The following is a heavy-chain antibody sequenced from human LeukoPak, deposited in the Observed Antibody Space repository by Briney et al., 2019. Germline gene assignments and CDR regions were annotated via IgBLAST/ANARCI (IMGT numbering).Heavy chain of an antibody. CDR1: GFAFSSSA. V-gene: IGHV3-30-3*02. D-gene: IGHD2-15*01. J-gene: IGHJ4*02. CDR2: ISYDGSNK. CDR3: AKCAMKSGGSCYFDY. Sequence: PGGSLRLSCAASGFAFSSSAMHWVRQAPDKGLEWVAVISYDGSNKYYADSVKGRFTISRDNSKNTLYLQMSSLRAEDTAVYYCAKCAMKSGGSCYFDYWGQGTLVTVSS.